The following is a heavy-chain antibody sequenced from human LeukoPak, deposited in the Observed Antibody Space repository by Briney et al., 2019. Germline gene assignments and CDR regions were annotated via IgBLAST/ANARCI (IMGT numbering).Heavy chain of an antibody. CDR3: ASGVYYDSSGYSFEY. D-gene: IGHD3-22*01. V-gene: IGHV1-69*13. CDR1: GGTFSSYG. J-gene: IGHJ4*02. CDR2: VIPIFGTA. Sequence: SVKVSCKASGGTFSSYGISWVRQAPGQGLEWMGGVIPIFGTANYAQKFQGRVTITADESTSTAYMELSSLRSEDTAVYYCASGVYYDSSGYSFEYWGQGTLVTVSS.